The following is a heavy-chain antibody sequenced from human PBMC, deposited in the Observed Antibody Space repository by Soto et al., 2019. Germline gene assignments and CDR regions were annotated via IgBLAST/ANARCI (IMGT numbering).Heavy chain of an antibody. CDR1: GGYISSSIYH. D-gene: IGHD6-13*01. Sequence: SETKSLPCTVSGGYISSSIYHWGWIRQPPGKGLEWIGSIYYSGSTYYNPSLKSRVTISVDTSKNQFSLKLSSVTAADTAVYYCASQQLVHYDYGMDVWGQGTTVTVSS. V-gene: IGHV4-39*01. J-gene: IGHJ6*02. CDR3: ASQQLVHYDYGMDV. CDR2: IYYSGST.